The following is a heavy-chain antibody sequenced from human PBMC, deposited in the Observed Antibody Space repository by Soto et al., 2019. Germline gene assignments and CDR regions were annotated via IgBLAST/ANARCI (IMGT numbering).Heavy chain of an antibody. CDR3: ARSLWFGELH. CDR2: IYWDIDK. D-gene: IGHD3-10*01. J-gene: IGHJ4*02. Sequence: QISLKESGPTLVKPTQTLTLTCSFSGFSLSTTGVGVGWIRQSPGKALEWLAIIYWDIDKRYSPSLKSRVTTTKDTSKNHVVLTVTNMDPVDTGTYYCARSLWFGELHWGQGALVTVSS. CDR1: GFSLSTTGVG. V-gene: IGHV2-5*02.